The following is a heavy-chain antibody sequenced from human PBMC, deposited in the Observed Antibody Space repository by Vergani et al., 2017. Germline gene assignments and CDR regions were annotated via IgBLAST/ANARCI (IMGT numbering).Heavy chain of an antibody. V-gene: IGHV1-69*01. Sequence: QVQLVQSGAEVKKPGSSVKVSCKASGGTFSSYAISWVRQAPGQGLERMGGIIPIFGTANYAQKFQGRVTITADESTSTAYMELSSLRSEDTAVYYCARGWFGESVKQSIYYYYYGMDVWGQGTTVTVSS. CDR1: GGTFSSYA. D-gene: IGHD3-10*01. CDR2: IIPIFGTA. J-gene: IGHJ6*02. CDR3: ARGWFGESVKQSIYYYYYGMDV.